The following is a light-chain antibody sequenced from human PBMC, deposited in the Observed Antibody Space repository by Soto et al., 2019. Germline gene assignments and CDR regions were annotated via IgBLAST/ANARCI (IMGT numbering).Light chain of an antibody. Sequence: QSLLTQPPSPSGTPGQRVTLSCSGSSSNIGRNTVNWYQQVPGTAPKLLIYNNNQRPSGVPDRFSGSKSGTSASLAIIGLQSEDEADYYCAAWDDGLNGSVFGAGTKVTVL. V-gene: IGLV1-44*01. CDR1: SSNIGRNT. CDR2: NNN. CDR3: AAWDDGLNGSV. J-gene: IGLJ1*01.